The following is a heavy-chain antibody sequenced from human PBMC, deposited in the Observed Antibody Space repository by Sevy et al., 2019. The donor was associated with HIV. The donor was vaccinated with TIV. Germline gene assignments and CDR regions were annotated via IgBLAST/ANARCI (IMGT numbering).Heavy chain of an antibody. V-gene: IGHV4-39*01. CDR2: IYYSGST. CDR1: GGSISSSSYY. D-gene: IGHD2-2*01. J-gene: IGHJ6*02. CDR3: ARHNHQLSGYYYGMDV. Sequence: SETLSLTCTVSGGSISSSSYYWGWIRQPPGKGLEWIGSIYYSGSTYSNPSLKSRVTISVDTSKNQFSLKLSSLTAADTAVYYCARHNHQLSGYYYGMDVWGQGTTVTVSS.